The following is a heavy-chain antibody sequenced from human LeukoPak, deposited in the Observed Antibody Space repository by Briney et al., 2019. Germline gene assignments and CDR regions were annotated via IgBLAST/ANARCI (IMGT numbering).Heavy chain of an antibody. Sequence: PSETLSLTCTVSGGSISSRSYYWGWIRQPPGKGLEWIGSIYYSGSTYYNPSLKSRVTISVDTSKTQFSLKLSSVTAADTAAYYCGSPCSSTRCFDYWGQGTLVTVSS. CDR2: IYYSGST. D-gene: IGHD2-2*01. J-gene: IGHJ4*02. CDR1: GGSISSRSYY. V-gene: IGHV4-39*01. CDR3: GSPCSSTRCFDY.